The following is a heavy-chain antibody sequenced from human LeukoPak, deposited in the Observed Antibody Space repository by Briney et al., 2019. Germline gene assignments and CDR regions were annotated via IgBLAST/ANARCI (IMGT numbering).Heavy chain of an antibody. CDR1: GGSISSSSYY. D-gene: IGHD3-10*01. CDR2: IYYSGST. V-gene: IGHV4-39*01. Sequence: PSETLSLTCTVSGGSISSSSYYWGWIRQPPGKGLEWIGSIYYSGSTYYNPSLKSRVTISVGTSKNQFSLKLSSVTAADTAVYYCARPHYGSGRRHPYFDYWGQGTLVTVSS. CDR3: ARPHYGSGRRHPYFDY. J-gene: IGHJ4*02.